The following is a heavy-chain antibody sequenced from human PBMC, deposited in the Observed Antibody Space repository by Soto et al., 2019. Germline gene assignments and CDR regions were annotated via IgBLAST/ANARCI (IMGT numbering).Heavy chain of an antibody. V-gene: IGHV5-10-1*01. D-gene: IGHD3-22*01. J-gene: IGHJ4*02. CDR1: GYSFAGYW. Sequence: PGESLKISCKGSGYSFAGYWITWVRQKPGKGLEWMGRIDPSDSQTYYSPSFRGHVTISVTKSTTTVFLQWSSLRASDTAMYYCARQIYDSDTGPNFQYYFDSWGQGTPVIVSS. CDR3: ARQIYDSDTGPNFQYYFDS. CDR2: IDPSDSQT.